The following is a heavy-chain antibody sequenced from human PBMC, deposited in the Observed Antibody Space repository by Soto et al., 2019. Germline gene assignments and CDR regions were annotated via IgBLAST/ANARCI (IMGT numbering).Heavy chain of an antibody. CDR2: ISAYNGNT. V-gene: IGHV1-18*01. CDR3: ARELVTAIPTDDAFDI. J-gene: IGHJ3*02. CDR1: GYTFTSYG. D-gene: IGHD3-9*01. Sequence: QVQLVQSGAEVKKPGASVKVSCKASGYTFTSYGISWVRQAPGQGLEWMGWISAYNGNTNYAQKLQGRVTMTKDTATTTAYMELRRLRSDDTAVYYCARELVTAIPTDDAFDIWGQGTMVTVSS.